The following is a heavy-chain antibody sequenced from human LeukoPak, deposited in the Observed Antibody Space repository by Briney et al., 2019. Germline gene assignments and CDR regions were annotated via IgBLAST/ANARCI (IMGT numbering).Heavy chain of an antibody. V-gene: IGHV3-23*01. CDR2: ISGSGGST. CDR1: GFTFSSYA. Sequence: GGSLRLSCAASGFTFSSYAMSWVRQAPGKGLEWVSAISGSGGSTYYADSVKGRFTISRDNSKSTLYLQMNSLRAEDTAVYYCANTEEWELQDYYYGMDVWGQGTTVTVSS. D-gene: IGHD1-26*01. J-gene: IGHJ6*02. CDR3: ANTEEWELQDYYYGMDV.